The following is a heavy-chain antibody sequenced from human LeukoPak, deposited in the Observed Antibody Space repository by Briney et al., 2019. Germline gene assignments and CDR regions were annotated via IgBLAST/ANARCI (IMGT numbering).Heavy chain of an antibody. J-gene: IGHJ4*02. Sequence: GASVKVSCKASGYTFTGYYMHWVRQAPGQGLEWMGWINPNSGGTNYAQKFQGRVTMTRDTSISKAYMELSRLRSDDTAVYYCARDFQRGYYYDSSGYSDYWGQGTLVTVSS. V-gene: IGHV1-2*02. D-gene: IGHD3-22*01. CDR1: GYTFTGYY. CDR3: ARDFQRGYYYDSSGYSDY. CDR2: INPNSGGT.